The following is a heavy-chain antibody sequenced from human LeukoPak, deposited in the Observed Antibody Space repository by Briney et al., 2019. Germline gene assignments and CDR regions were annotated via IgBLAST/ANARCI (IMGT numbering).Heavy chain of an antibody. J-gene: IGHJ5*02. CDR2: INPNSGGT. V-gene: IGHV1-2*02. Sequence: ASVKVSCKASGCTFTGYYMHWVRQAPGQGLEWMGWINPNSGGTNYAQKFQGRVTMTRDASISTAYMELSRLRSDDTAVYYCARGAAPGPTSKFDPWGQGTLVTVSS. D-gene: IGHD6-25*01. CDR1: GCTFTGYY. CDR3: ARGAAPGPTSKFDP.